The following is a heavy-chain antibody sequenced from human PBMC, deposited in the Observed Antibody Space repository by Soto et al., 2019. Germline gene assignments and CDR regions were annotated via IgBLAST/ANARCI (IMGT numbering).Heavy chain of an antibody. CDR2: ISAYNGNT. CDR1: GYTFTSYG. CDR3: ARVNYYDSSGYTLDY. Sequence: ASVKVSCKASGYTFTSYGISWVRQAPGQGLEWMGWISAYNGNTNYVQKLQGRVTMTTDTSTSTAYMELRSLRSDDTAVYYCARVNYYDSSGYTLDYWGQGTLVTVSS. V-gene: IGHV1-18*04. D-gene: IGHD3-22*01. J-gene: IGHJ4*02.